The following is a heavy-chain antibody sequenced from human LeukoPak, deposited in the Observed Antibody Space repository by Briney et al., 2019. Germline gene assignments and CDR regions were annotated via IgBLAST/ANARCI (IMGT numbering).Heavy chain of an antibody. CDR2: IYYSGST. Sequence: SQTLSLTCTVSGGSISSDGYYWSWIRQHPGKGLEWIGYIYYSGSTYYNPSLKSRVTISVDTSKNQFSLKLSSVTAADTAVYYCARVLLGRNWFDPWGQGTLVTVSS. V-gene: IGHV4-31*03. CDR1: GGSISSDGYY. J-gene: IGHJ5*02. CDR3: ARVLLGRNWFDP. D-gene: IGHD2-15*01.